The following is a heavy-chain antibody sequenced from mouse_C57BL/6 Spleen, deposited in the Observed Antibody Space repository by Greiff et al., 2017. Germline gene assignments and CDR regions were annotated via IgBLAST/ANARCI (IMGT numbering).Heavy chain of an antibody. CDR3: ARGKGAPYGNYVDWYFDV. J-gene: IGHJ1*03. CDR2: IDPSDSYT. Sequence: QVQLQQPGAELVRPGTSVKLSCKASGYTFTSYWMHWVKQRPGQGLEWIGVIDPSDSYTNYNEKFKGKATLTVDTSSSTAYMQLSSLTSEDSAVYYCARGKGAPYGNYVDWYFDVWGTGTTVTVSS. V-gene: IGHV1-59*01. CDR1: GYTFTSYW. D-gene: IGHD2-1*01.